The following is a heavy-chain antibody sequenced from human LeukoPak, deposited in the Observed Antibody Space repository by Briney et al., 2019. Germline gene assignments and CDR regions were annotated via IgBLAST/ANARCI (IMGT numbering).Heavy chain of an antibody. D-gene: IGHD5-18*01. CDR3: ARDGDPATVERRFDF. Sequence: GGSLRLSCAASGFTFSTHGMHWVRQAPGKGLEWVAVISYDGSNKYYADSVEGRFTISRDNSKNTLYLQLNSLRPEDTALYYCARDGDPATVERRFDFWGQGTLVTVSS. CDR1: GFTFSTHG. J-gene: IGHJ4*02. CDR2: ISYDGSNK. V-gene: IGHV3-30*03.